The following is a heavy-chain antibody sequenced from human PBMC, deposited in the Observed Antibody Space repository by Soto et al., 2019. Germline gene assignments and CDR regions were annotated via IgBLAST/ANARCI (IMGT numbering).Heavy chain of an antibody. V-gene: IGHV3-30*18. Sequence: QVQLVESGGGVVQPGRSLRLSCAASGFSFSSYGMHWVRQAPGKGLEWVAVISSDGSNKYYADSVKGRFTISRDNSKNTLYLQMNSLRAEDTAVYYCAKIGGDVVVPAAPYYYYGMDVWGQGTTVTVSS. CDR1: GFSFSSYG. CDR2: ISSDGSNK. CDR3: AKIGGDVVVPAAPYYYYGMDV. D-gene: IGHD2-2*01. J-gene: IGHJ6*02.